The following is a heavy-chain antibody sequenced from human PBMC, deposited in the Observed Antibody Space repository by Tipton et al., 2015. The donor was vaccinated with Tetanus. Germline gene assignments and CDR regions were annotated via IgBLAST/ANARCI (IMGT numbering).Heavy chain of an antibody. CDR2: IFHSGST. J-gene: IGHJ3*01. D-gene: IGHD2-2*01. CDR3: ARRSYCSSSRCFDAFDL. Sequence: LRLSCAVSGGSFAGYYWSWIRQPPGKGLEWIAYIFHSGSTNYSPSLKSRVAISMDTSKNQISLKLSSVTAADTAVYYCARRSYCSSSRCFDAFDLWGQGTMVTVSS. V-gene: IGHV4-59*01. CDR1: GGSFAGYY.